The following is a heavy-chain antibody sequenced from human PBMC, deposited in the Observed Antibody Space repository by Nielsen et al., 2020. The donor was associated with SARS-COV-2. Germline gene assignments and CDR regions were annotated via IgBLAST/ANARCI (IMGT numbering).Heavy chain of an antibody. D-gene: IGHD1-26*01. J-gene: IGHJ4*02. V-gene: IGHV4-4*07. CDR3: ARAGFGVGATTADY. Sequence: SETLSLTCTVSGGSISSYYWSWIRQPAGKGLEWIGRIYTSGSTNYNPSLKSRVTISVDTSKNQFSLKLSSVTAADTAVYYCARAGFGVGATTADYWGQGTLVTVSS. CDR2: IYTSGST. CDR1: GGSISSYY.